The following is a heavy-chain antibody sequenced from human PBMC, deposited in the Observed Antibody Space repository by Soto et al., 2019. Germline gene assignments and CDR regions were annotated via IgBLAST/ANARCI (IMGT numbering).Heavy chain of an antibody. D-gene: IGHD5-18*01. CDR2: INPSGGST. CDR3: ARVGISGYSYGIGAFDI. Sequence: ASVKVSCKASGYTFTSYAMHWVRQAPGQGLEWMGIINPSGGSTSYAQKFQGRVTMTRDTSTSTVHMELSSLRSEDTAVYYCARVGISGYSYGIGAFDIWGQGTMV. CDR1: GYTFTSYA. V-gene: IGHV1-46*01. J-gene: IGHJ3*02.